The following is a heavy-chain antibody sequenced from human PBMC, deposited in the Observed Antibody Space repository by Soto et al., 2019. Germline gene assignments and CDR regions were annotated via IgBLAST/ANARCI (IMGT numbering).Heavy chain of an antibody. V-gene: IGHV1-2*04. J-gene: IGHJ5*02. D-gene: IGHD6-6*01. CDR3: AREGFDEYGSTRNWFDP. CDR2: INPNSGGT. CDR1: GYTFTGYY. Sequence: ASVKVSCKASGYTFTGYYMHWVRQAPGQGLEWMGWINPNSGGTNYAQKFQGWVTMTRDTSISTAYMELSRLRSDDTAVYYCAREGFDEYGSTRNWFDPWGQGTLVTVSS.